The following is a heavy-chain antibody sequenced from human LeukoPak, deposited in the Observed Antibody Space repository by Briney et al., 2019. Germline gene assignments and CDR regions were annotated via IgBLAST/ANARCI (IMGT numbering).Heavy chain of an antibody. Sequence: GGSLRPSCAASGFTFSRNGMTWVGQAPGKGLQWVSAISGSGGSTYYADSVKGRFTIPRDNSKNTLYLQMNSLRAEDTAVYYCAKDRRAGSYDYWGQGTLVTVSS. D-gene: IGHD3-10*01. CDR3: AKDRRAGSYDY. J-gene: IGHJ4*02. V-gene: IGHV3-23*01. CDR1: GFTFSRNG. CDR2: ISGSGGST.